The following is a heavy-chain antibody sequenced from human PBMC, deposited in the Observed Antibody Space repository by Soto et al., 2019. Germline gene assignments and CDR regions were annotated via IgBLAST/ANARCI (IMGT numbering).Heavy chain of an antibody. J-gene: IGHJ4*02. CDR3: AREWGIAAVSSPDY. D-gene: IGHD6-13*01. CDR1: GFTFSSCA. CDR2: ISYDGSQK. Sequence: QVQLVESGGGVVQPGRSLRLSCVASGFTFSSCAMHWVRQAPGKGLEWVGFISYDGSQKCYADSVKGRFTISRDNSKNTMYLQMNSLRAEDTAVYYCAREWGIAAVSSPDYWGQGSLVTVSS. V-gene: IGHV3-30-3*01.